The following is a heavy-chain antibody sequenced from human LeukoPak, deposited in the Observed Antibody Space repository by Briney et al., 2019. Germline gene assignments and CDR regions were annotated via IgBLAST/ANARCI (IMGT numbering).Heavy chain of an antibody. D-gene: IGHD6-19*01. CDR2: ISAYNGNT. Sequence: ASVKVSCKASDYTFNSYGISWVRQAPGQGLEWMGWISAYNGNTNYAQKVQGRATMTTDTSTSTAYMELRSLRSDDTAVYYCARADIRAIASSGWYGFDYWGQGTLVTVSS. CDR1: DYTFNSYG. CDR3: ARADIRAIASSGWYGFDY. J-gene: IGHJ4*02. V-gene: IGHV1-18*01.